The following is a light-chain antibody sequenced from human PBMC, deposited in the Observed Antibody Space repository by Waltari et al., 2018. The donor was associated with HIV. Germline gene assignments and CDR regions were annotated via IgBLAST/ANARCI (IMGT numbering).Light chain of an antibody. CDR3: SSDTSTNTYL. CDR2: EVN. CDR1: SSDIGGNEF. Sequence: QSALTQPAAVSGSPGQSITVSCTGTSSDIGGNEFISWYQQQPGKAPKLLIYEVNNRPSGVSNRFSGSKSGNTASLTISGLQAEDEADYYCSSDTSTNTYLFGTGTKVTVL. V-gene: IGLV2-14*01. J-gene: IGLJ1*01.